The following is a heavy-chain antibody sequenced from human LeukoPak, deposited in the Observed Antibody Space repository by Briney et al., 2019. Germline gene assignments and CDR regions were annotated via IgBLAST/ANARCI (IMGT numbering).Heavy chain of an antibody. J-gene: IGHJ4*02. Sequence: SVKVSCKTSGYTFSNFGINWVRQAPGQGLEWMGRIIPILGIANYAQKFQGRVTITADKSTSTAYMELSSLRSEDTAVYYCARLGYCSGGSCYSGANWGQGTLVTVSS. CDR2: IIPILGIA. D-gene: IGHD2-15*01. CDR1: GYTFSNFG. V-gene: IGHV1-69*04. CDR3: ARLGYCSGGSCYSGAN.